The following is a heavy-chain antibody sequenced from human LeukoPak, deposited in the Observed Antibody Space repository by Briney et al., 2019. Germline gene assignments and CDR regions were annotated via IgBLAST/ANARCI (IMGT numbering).Heavy chain of an antibody. D-gene: IGHD2-21*01. Sequence: GGSLRLSXAASGFTFSNYWMHWVCQAPGKGLVWVSRINTDGSTTTYADSVKGRFTISRDNAKNTLYLQMNSLRAEDTAVYYCATICGGTACSTPYWGQGTLVTVSS. CDR3: ATICGGTACSTPY. J-gene: IGHJ4*02. V-gene: IGHV3-74*01. CDR1: GFTFSNYW. CDR2: INTDGSTT.